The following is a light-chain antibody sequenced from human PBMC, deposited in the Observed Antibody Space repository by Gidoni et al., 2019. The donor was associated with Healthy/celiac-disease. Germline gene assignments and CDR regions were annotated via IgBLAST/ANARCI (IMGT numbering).Light chain of an antibody. CDR2: KES. J-gene: IGKJ1*01. V-gene: IGKV1-5*03. CDR1: QSISSW. CDR3: QQYNSYSLA. Sequence: DIQMTQSPSTLSASVGDRVTITCRASQSISSWLAWYQQKPGKAPKLLIYKESSLESGVPSRFSGSGSGTEFTLTISSLQPDDFATYYCQQYNSYSLAFXQXTKVXIK.